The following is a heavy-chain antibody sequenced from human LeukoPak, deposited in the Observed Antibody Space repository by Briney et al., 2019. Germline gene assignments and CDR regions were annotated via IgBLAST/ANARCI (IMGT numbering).Heavy chain of an antibody. J-gene: IGHJ4*02. Sequence: PGGSLRLSCAASGFTFSSYGMSWVRQAPGKGLEWVSAISGSGGSTYYADSVKGRSTISRDNSKTTLYLQMIRLRAEDTAVYYCARQWLVRSFFDYWGQGTLVTVSS. CDR3: ARQWLVRSFFDY. V-gene: IGHV3-23*01. CDR2: ISGSGGST. D-gene: IGHD6-19*01. CDR1: GFTFSSYG.